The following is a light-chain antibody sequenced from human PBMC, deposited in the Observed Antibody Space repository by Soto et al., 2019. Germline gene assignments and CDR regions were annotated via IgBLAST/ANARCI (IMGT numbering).Light chain of an antibody. CDR1: QSVRGN. CDR2: GAS. CDR3: QQYNDWPRT. J-gene: IGKJ4*01. V-gene: IGKV3D-15*01. Sequence: ETVMAQSPATLSVSPGEGATLSCRASQSVRGNLAWYQQKPGQAPRLLIYGASTRASGIPTRFSGAGSGAEVTLTISSLQSEDSAVYFCQQYNDWPRTFGGGTRVEIK.